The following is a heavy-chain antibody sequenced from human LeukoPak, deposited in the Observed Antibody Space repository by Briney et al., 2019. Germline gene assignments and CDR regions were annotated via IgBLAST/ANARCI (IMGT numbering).Heavy chain of an antibody. CDR2: IYNSGAT. CDR1: GFTVSSNF. D-gene: IGHD5-24*01. Sequence: GGSLRLSCAASGFTVSSNFMSWVRQAPGKGLEWVSIIYNSGATYYADSVQGRFTISRDNSKNTLYLQMNSLRAEDTAVYYCTPQMADYYYGMDVWAKGPRSPSP. V-gene: IGHV3-53*01. J-gene: IGHJ6*02. CDR3: TPQMADYYYGMDV.